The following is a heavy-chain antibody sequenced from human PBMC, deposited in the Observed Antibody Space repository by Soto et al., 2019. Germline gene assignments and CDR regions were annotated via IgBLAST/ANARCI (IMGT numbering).Heavy chain of an antibody. Sequence: GASVKVSCKATGYTFTSYGISWVRQAPGQGLEWMGGIIPIFGTANYAQKFQGRVTITADESTSTAYMELSSLRSEDTAVYYCARGLVTATTPPPQAFDYWGQGTLVTVSS. CDR3: ARGLVTATTPPPQAFDY. CDR1: GYTFTSYG. D-gene: IGHD2-21*02. CDR2: IIPIFGTA. J-gene: IGHJ4*02. V-gene: IGHV1-69*13.